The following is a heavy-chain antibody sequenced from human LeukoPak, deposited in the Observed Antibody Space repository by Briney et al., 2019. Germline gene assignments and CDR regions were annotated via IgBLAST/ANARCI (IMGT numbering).Heavy chain of an antibody. J-gene: IGHJ3*02. V-gene: IGHV7-4-1*02. CDR2: INTNTGNP. D-gene: IGHD7-27*01. Sequence: ASVKVSCKASGYTFSSCAMNWVRQAPGQGLEWMGWINTNTGNPTYAQGFTGRYVFSLDTSVSTAYLQISSLKAEDTAVYYCARETETVNWASYSDIWGQGTMVTVSS. CDR1: GYTFSSCA. CDR3: ARETETVNWASYSDI.